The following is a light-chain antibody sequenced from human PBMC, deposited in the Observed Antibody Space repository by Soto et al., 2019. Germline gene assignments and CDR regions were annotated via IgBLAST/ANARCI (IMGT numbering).Light chain of an antibody. CDR1: QSVSSSY. V-gene: IGKV3D-20*01. Sequence: EIVLTQSPAPLSLSPGERATLSCGASQSVSSSYLAWYQPKPGPAPRLLIYDASSRATRIPDWFSGSGSGTVFTLTISILEPEDFAVYYCQQYGGSPYTFGQVTRLEIK. CDR3: QQYGGSPYT. J-gene: IGKJ2*01. CDR2: DAS.